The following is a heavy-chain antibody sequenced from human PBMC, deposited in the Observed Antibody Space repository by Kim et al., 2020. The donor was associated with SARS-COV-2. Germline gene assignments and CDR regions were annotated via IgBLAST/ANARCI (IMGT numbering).Heavy chain of an antibody. Sequence: GGSLRLSCAASGFTLSNYALHWVRQAPGKGLEWVALISYEATTIHYADSMKGRFTVSRDNSKSSLYLQMNNLRGDDTAVFYCARGAPSLPHALDLWGEGTMVTVSS. V-gene: IGHV3-30*04. CDR3: ARGAPSLPHALDL. CDR1: GFTLSNYA. CDR2: ISYEATTI. J-gene: IGHJ3*01. D-gene: IGHD2-2*01.